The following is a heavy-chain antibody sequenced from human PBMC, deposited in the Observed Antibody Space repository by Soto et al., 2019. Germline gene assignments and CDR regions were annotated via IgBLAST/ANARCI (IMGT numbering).Heavy chain of an antibody. CDR2: MNPNSGHT. CDR1: GYTFTSHD. CDR3: ASDLSTT. V-gene: IGHV1-8*01. Sequence: QVQLVQSGAEVKKPGASVKVSWKASGYTFTSHDINSMRQTTGQGLERMGWMNPNSGHTNSAQKFQGRVTMTRDTSINTAYMELTNLRSDDTAIYYCASDLSTTWGQGTLVTVSS. D-gene: IGHD2-2*01. J-gene: IGHJ5*02.